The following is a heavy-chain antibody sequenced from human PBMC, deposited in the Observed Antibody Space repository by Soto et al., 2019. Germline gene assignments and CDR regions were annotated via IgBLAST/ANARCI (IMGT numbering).Heavy chain of an antibody. J-gene: IGHJ5*01. D-gene: IGHD1-1*01. CDR3: AKNVPNTGWFES. CDR1: GGGNLRDYR. CDR2: IIPKLGSA. V-gene: IGHV1-69*13. Sequence: ASVKVSCKASGGGNLRDYRTTWVRRAPGQGLEWMGGIIPKLGSANYAQKFQGRVTMTGDASTSTVYMELSSLRSDDTAVYFCAKNVPNTGWFESWGQGTLVTVSS.